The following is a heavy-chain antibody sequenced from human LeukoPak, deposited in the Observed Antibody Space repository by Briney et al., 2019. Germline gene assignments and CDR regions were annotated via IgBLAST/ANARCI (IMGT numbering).Heavy chain of an antibody. V-gene: IGHV1-2*02. D-gene: IGHD5-24*01. CDR1: GYTFTGYY. Sequence: ASVKVSCKASGYTFTGYYMHWVRQAPGQGLEWMGWINPNSGGTNYAQKFQARVTMTRDTSISTAYMELSRLRSDDTAVYYCARLAQEMATINVYFDYWGPGTLVTVSS. CDR2: INPNSGGT. J-gene: IGHJ4*02. CDR3: ARLAQEMATINVYFDY.